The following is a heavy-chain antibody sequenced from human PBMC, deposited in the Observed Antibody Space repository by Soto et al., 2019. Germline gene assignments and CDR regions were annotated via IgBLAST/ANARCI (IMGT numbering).Heavy chain of an antibody. D-gene: IGHD3-16*01. CDR2: MNPNSGNT. J-gene: IGHJ6*02. Sequence: GASVKVSCKASGYTFTSYDINWVRQATGQGLEWMGWMNPNSGNTGYAQKFQGRVTMTRSTSISTAYMELSSLRSEDTAVYYCARGTVLSFEYYYYYGMDVWGQGTTVTVSS. CDR3: ARGTVLSFEYYYYYGMDV. V-gene: IGHV1-8*01. CDR1: GYTFTSYD.